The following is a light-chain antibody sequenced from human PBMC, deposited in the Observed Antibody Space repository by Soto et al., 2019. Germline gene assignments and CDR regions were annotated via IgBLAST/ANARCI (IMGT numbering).Light chain of an antibody. CDR1: SSDVGGYNY. CDR3: NSYTSSGTYV. Sequence: QSVLTQPASVSGSPGQSITISCTGSSSDVGGYNYVSWYQHLPGKAPELMIYDVSNRPSGVSNRFSGSKSGNTASLTISGLQAEDEADYYCNSYTSSGTYVFGTGTKVNVL. CDR2: DVS. J-gene: IGLJ1*01. V-gene: IGLV2-14*03.